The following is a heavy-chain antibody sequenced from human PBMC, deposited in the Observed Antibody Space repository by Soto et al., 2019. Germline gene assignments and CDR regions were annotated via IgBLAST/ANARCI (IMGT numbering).Heavy chain of an antibody. CDR2: ISSSSSYI. J-gene: IGHJ4*02. CDR1: GFTFSSYS. Sequence: GGSLRLSCAASGFTFSSYSMNWVRQAPGKGLEWVSSISSSSSYIYYADSVKGRFTISRDNAKNSLYLQMNSLRAEDTAVYYCASGELYYYDSSGYPKLNYFDYWGQGTLVTVSS. CDR3: ASGELYYYDSSGYPKLNYFDY. D-gene: IGHD3-22*01. V-gene: IGHV3-21*01.